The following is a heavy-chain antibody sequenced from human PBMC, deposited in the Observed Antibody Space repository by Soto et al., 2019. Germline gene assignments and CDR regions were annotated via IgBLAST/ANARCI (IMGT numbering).Heavy chain of an antibody. D-gene: IGHD6-13*01. V-gene: IGHV3-21*01. CDR2: ISSSSSYI. CDR1: GFVFTSYS. J-gene: IGHJ6*02. CDR3: ARDSGSSSDYYGMDV. Sequence: PGGSLSLSCAASGFVFTSYSMNWVRQAPGKGLEWVSSISSSSSYIYYADSVKGRFTISRDNAKNSLYLQMSSLRAEDTAVYYCARDSGSSSDYYGMDVWGQGTTVTVSS.